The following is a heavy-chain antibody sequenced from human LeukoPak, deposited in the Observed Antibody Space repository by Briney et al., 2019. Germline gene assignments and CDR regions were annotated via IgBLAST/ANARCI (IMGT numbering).Heavy chain of an antibody. CDR3: AKVRGYSGSFELFDY. CDR1: GFTFSSYA. D-gene: IGHD1-26*01. CDR2: ISGSGGST. Sequence: GGSLRLSCAASGFTFSSYAMSWVRQAPGKGLEWVSAISGSGGSTYYADSVKGRFTISRDSSKNTLYLQMNSLRAEDTAVYYCAKVRGYSGSFELFDYWGQGTLVTVSS. V-gene: IGHV3-23*01. J-gene: IGHJ4*02.